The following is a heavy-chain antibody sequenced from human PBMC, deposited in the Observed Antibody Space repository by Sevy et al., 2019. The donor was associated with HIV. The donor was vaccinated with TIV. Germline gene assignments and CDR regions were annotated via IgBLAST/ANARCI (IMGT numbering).Heavy chain of an antibody. D-gene: IGHD3-3*01. V-gene: IGHV1-18*01. CDR2: ISAYNDNT. Sequence: ASVKVSCTASGYTFTSYGISWVRQAPGQGLEWMGWISAYNDNTNYAQKLQGRVTLTTDTSTRTAYMKLRSLRSDDTAVYYCARGYYDFWSGYYRRDAFDIWGQGTMVTVSS. J-gene: IGHJ3*02. CDR3: ARGYYDFWSGYYRRDAFDI. CDR1: GYTFTSYG.